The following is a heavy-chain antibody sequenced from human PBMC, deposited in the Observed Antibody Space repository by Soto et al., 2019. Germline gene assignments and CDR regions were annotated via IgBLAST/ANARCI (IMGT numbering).Heavy chain of an antibody. V-gene: IGHV3-30*03. J-gene: IGHJ6*02. D-gene: IGHD5-12*01. CDR2: ISYDGSNK. CDR3: ALLLVAGYPRWGYYYYGMDA. Sequence: PGGDLRLSCAASGFTFSSYGMHWVRQAPGKGLEGVAVISYDGSNKYYADSVKGRFTISRDNSKNTLYLQMNSLRAEDTAVYYFALLLVAGYPRWGYYYYGMDAWGQGTTVTVSS. CDR1: GFTFSSYG.